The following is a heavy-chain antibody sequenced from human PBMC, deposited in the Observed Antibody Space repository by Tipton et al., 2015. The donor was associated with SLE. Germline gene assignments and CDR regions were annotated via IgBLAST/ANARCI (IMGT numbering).Heavy chain of an antibody. V-gene: IGHV3-53*04. J-gene: IGHJ2*01. D-gene: IGHD3-3*01. Sequence: VQLVQSGGGLVQPGGSLRLSCAASGFTVSTNYMTWVRQAPGKGLEWVSLIYSGGSTSYADSVKGRFTISRDNSKNTLYLQMNNLRAEDTAVYYCARSSWYDFWSGYYSERYFDLWGRGTLVTVSS. CDR1: GFTVSTNY. CDR3: ARSSWYDFWSGYYSERYFDL. CDR2: IYSGGST.